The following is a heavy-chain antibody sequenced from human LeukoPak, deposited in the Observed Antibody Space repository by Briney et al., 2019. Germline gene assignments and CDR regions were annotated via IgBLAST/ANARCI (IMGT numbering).Heavy chain of an antibody. J-gene: IGHJ4*02. CDR2: ISESGGST. Sequence: GGSLRLSCAASGFTFSSYAMSWVRQAPGKGLEWVSGISESGGSTYYADSVKGRFTISRDNSKNTLYLQMNSLRAEDTAVYYCAKDSRSSSSRGAFDYWGQGTLVTVSS. CDR3: AKDSRSSSSRGAFDY. CDR1: GFTFSSYA. V-gene: IGHV3-23*01. D-gene: IGHD6-13*01.